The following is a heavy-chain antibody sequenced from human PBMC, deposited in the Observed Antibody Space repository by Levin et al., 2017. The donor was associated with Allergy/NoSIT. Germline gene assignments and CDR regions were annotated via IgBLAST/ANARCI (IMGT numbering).Heavy chain of an antibody. CDR2: IYYSGTT. CDR3: ARGLWRIRGAITDY. CDR1: GGSISSYY. Sequence: SQTLSLTCTVSGGSISSYYWSWIRQPPGKGLEWIGYIYYSGTTNYNPSLKSRVTISLDTSKTQFSLKLSSVTAADTAVYYCARGLWRIRGAITDYWGQGTLVTVSS. D-gene: IGHD3-10*01. J-gene: IGHJ4*02. V-gene: IGHV4-59*01.